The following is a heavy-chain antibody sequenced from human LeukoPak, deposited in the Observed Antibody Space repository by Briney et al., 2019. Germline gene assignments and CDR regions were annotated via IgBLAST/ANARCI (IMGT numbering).Heavy chain of an antibody. V-gene: IGHV1-8*01. Sequence: ASVKVSCKXSGYTFTSYDINWVRQATGQGLEWMGWMSPNSGNTGYSQKFQGRVTMTRNTSISTAYMELSSLRSEDTAVYYCARGVGLYSSSWDDYYYYMDVWGKGTTVTVSS. D-gene: IGHD6-13*01. CDR2: MSPNSGNT. J-gene: IGHJ6*03. CDR1: GYTFTSYD. CDR3: ARGVGLYSSSWDDYYYYMDV.